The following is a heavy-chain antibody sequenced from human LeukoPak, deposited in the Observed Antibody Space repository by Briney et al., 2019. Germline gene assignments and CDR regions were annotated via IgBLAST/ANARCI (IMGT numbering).Heavy chain of an antibody. CDR1: GGSFSGYY. CDR3: ASNYYGSGSYYDVWFDP. CDR2: IYHSGST. J-gene: IGHJ5*02. V-gene: IGHV4-34*01. D-gene: IGHD3-10*01. Sequence: SETLSLTCAVYGGSFSGYYWSWIRQPPGKGLEWIGSIYHSGSTYYNPSLKSRVTISVDTSKNQFSLKLSSVTAADTAVYYCASNYYGSGSYYDVWFDPWGQGTLVTVSS.